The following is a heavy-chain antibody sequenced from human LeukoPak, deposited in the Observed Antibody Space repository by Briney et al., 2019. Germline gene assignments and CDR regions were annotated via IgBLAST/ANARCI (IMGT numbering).Heavy chain of an antibody. CDR2: IYYSGST. CDR1: GGSISSGDYY. V-gene: IGHV4-30-4*01. CDR3: AREGRGYDRVSFDY. Sequence: SETLSLTCTVSGGSISSGDYYWSWIRQPPGKGLEWIGYIYYSGSTYYNPSLKSRVTISVDTSKSQFSLKLSSVTAADTAVYYCAREGRGYDRVSFDYWGQGTLVTVSS. D-gene: IGHD5-12*01. J-gene: IGHJ4*02.